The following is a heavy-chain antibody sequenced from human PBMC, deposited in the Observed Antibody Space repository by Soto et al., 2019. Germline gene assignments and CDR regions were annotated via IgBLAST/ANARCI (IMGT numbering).Heavy chain of an antibody. D-gene: IGHD3-10*01. CDR3: ATSLWFGGLSAHDY. CDR2: FDPEDGET. CDR1: GYTLTELS. V-gene: IGHV1-24*01. Sequence: ASVKVSCKVSGYTLTELSMHWVRQAPGKGLEWMGGFDPEDGETIYAQKFQGRVTMTEDTSTDTAYMELSSLRSEDTAVYCCATSLWFGGLSAHDYWGQGTLVTVSS. J-gene: IGHJ4*02.